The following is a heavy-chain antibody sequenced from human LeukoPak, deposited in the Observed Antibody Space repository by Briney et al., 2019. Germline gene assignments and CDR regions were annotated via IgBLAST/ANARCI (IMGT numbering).Heavy chain of an antibody. Sequence: PSETLSLTCAVYGGSFSGYYWSWIRQPPGKGLEWIGEINHSGSTNYNPSLKSRVTISVDTSKNQFSLKLSSVTAADTAVYYCAGHSRIVAFDYWGQGNLVTVSS. CDR1: GGSFSGYY. CDR3: AGHSRIVAFDY. CDR2: INHSGST. D-gene: IGHD5-12*01. V-gene: IGHV4-34*01. J-gene: IGHJ4*02.